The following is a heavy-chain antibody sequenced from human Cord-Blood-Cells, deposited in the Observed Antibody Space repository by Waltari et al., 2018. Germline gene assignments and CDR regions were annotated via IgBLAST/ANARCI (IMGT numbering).Heavy chain of an antibody. D-gene: IGHD5-18*01. J-gene: IGHJ4*02. Sequence: QLQLQESGPVLVKPSETLSLTCTVSGGSISSSSYYWGWIRQPPGTWLEWIGSSYDSGSTYYNPSLKSRDTISDDTTKNQFSLNLRSVTAADTAVYYCALIQLWFDYWGQGTLVTVSS. CDR3: ALIQLWFDY. CDR1: GGSISSSSYY. CDR2: SYDSGST. V-gene: IGHV4-39*01.